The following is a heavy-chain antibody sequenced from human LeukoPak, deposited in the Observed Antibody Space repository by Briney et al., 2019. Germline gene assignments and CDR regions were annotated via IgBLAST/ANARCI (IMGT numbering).Heavy chain of an antibody. V-gene: IGHV7-4-1*02. J-gene: IGHJ4*02. CDR2: INTNTGNP. CDR3: AREVRAFDY. D-gene: IGHD4-11*01. Sequence: PSVKVSCKASGYTFTAYAMIWVRQAPGQGLEWMGWINTNTGNPTYAQGLTGRFVFSLDTSVSTAYLQISSLKAEDTAVYYCAREVRAFDYWGQGTLVTVSS. CDR1: GYTFTAYA.